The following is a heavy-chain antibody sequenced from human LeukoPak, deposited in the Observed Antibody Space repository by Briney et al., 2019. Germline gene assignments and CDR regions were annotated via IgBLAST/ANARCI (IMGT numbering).Heavy chain of an antibody. J-gene: IGHJ3*02. CDR3: ARALVAGVTLNALDI. CDR1: GFTFSSYG. Sequence: GGSLRLSCAASGFTFSSYGMHWVRQAPGKGLVWVARIQYDGSTTNYADSVKGRFTIPRDNAKKTLYVQMNSLRAEDTAVYYCARALVAGVTLNALDIWGQGTMVTVSS. V-gene: IGHV3-74*01. CDR2: IQYDGSTT. D-gene: IGHD2-15*01.